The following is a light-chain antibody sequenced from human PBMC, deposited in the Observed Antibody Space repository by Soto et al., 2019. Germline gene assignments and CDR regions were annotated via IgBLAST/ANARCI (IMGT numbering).Light chain of an antibody. CDR2: AAS. CDR3: QQSFSNPST. V-gene: IGKV1-39*01. Sequence: DIQMTQSPSSLSALIGNRGTITCRTSHNISSHLNWYQQKPGKSPNLLIYAASSLQSGVPARFSGSGSGTDFTLTITSLQPDDFATYYCQQSFSNPSTFGQGTKLQIK. CDR1: HNISSH. J-gene: IGKJ2*01.